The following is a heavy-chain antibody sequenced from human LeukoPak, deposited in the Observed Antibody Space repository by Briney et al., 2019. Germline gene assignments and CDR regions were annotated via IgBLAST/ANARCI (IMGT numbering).Heavy chain of an antibody. CDR2: IIPIFGTA. V-gene: IGHV1-69*01. J-gene: IGHJ3*02. D-gene: IGHD4-17*01. Sequence: SVKVSSKASGGTFSSYAISWVRQAPGQGLEWMGGIIPIFGTANYAQKFQGRVTITADESTSTAYMELSSLRSEDTAVYYCFFDDYGDYVRDAFDIWGQGTMVTVSS. CDR1: GGTFSSYA. CDR3: FFDDYGDYVRDAFDI.